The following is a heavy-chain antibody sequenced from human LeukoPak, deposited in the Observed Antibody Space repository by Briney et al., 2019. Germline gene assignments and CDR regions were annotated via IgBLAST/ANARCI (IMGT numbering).Heavy chain of an antibody. CDR3: ARLATWGS. CDR2: INPKNGGT. Sequence: ASVKVSCEASGYTFTDYYIHWVRQAPGQGLEWMGWINPKNGGTNYAQKFQGRVTMTRDTSISTAYMEMSTLRSDDTAVYYCARLATWGSWGQGTMVTVSS. V-gene: IGHV1-2*02. CDR1: GYTFTDYY. J-gene: IGHJ3*01. D-gene: IGHD3-16*01.